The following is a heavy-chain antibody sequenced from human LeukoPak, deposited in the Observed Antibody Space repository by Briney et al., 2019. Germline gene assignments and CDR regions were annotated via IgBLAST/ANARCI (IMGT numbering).Heavy chain of an antibody. V-gene: IGHV1-2*02. Sequence: ASMKVSCKASGYTFTGYYMHWVRQAPGQGLQWTGWINPNSGDVNYAQKFQDRVTMTRDTSITTAYMELSRLTSDDTAVYYCARGPFRNVDIAMVASRFDPWGQGTLVTVSS. D-gene: IGHD5-18*01. CDR3: ARGPFRNVDIAMVASRFDP. CDR1: GYTFTGYY. CDR2: INPNSGDV. J-gene: IGHJ5*02.